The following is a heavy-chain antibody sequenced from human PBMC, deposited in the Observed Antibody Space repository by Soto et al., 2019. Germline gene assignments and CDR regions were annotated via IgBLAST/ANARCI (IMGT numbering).Heavy chain of an antibody. D-gene: IGHD6-19*01. CDR3: ARDSHVGSGWQLTGDY. J-gene: IGHJ4*02. CDR2: VWYDGSKK. CDR1: GFTFSSYG. V-gene: IGHV3-33*01. Sequence: QVQLVDSGGGVVQPGRSLRLSCAASGFTFSSYGMHWVRQAPGKGLEWVEVVWYDGSKKYYAESVKGRFTIARDNSKNTVYLQMNSLRAEDTAVYYCARDSHVGSGWQLTGDYWGQGTLVTVSS.